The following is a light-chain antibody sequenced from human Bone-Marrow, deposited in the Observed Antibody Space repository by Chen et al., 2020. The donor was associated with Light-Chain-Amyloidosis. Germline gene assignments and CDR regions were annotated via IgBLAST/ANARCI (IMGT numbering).Light chain of an antibody. V-gene: IGLV1-40*01. Sequence: QSVLTQPPSVSGAPGQRVTIPCTVTSSNIGAGYNVHWYQHLPGRAPKLLIHDDTNRPSGVPDRFSASKSGTSASLAITGLQAEDEADYYCQSYDNSLSGFYVFGTGTQVSVL. CDR1: SSNIGAGYN. CDR3: QSYDNSLSGFYV. J-gene: IGLJ1*01. CDR2: DDT.